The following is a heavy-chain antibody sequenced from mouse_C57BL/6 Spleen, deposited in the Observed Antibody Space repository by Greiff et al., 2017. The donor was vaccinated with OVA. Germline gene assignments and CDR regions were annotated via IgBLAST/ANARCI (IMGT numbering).Heavy chain of an antibody. Sequence: EVQLVESGGGLVKPGGSLKLSCAASGFTFSSYAMSWVRQTPEKRLEWVATISDGGSYTYYPDNVKGRFTISRDNAKNNLYLQMSHLKSEDTAMYYCARDDYYGSGAMDYWGQGTSVTVSS. CDR1: GFTFSSYA. CDR2: ISDGGSYT. J-gene: IGHJ4*01. D-gene: IGHD1-1*01. V-gene: IGHV5-4*01. CDR3: ARDDYYGSGAMDY.